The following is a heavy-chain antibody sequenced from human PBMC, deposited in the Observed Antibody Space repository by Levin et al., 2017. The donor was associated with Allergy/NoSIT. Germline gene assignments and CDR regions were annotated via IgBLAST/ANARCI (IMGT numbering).Heavy chain of an antibody. Sequence: KPSETLSLTCAVYGGSFSGYYWSWIRQPPGKGLEWIGEINHSGSTNYNPSPTSRVTISVDTSKNQFSLKLSSVTAADTAVYYCARVKARQLVRRGWFDPWGQGTLVTVSS. CDR3: ARVKARQLVRRGWFDP. D-gene: IGHD6-13*01. J-gene: IGHJ5*02. CDR2: INHSGST. V-gene: IGHV4-34*01. CDR1: GGSFSGYY.